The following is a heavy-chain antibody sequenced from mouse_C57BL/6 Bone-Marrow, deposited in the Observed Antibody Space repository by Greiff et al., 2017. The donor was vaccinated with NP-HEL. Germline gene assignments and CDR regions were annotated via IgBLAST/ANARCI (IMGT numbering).Heavy chain of an antibody. J-gene: IGHJ4*01. V-gene: IGHV5-16*01. D-gene: IGHD1-1*01. CDR3: ARAYGSSAYAMDY. CDR2: INYDGSST. Sequence: EVQLVESEGGLVQPGSSMKLSCTASGFTFSDYYMAWVRQVPEKGLEWVANINYDGSSTYYLDSLKSRFIISRDNAKNILYLQMSSLKSEDTATYYCARAYGSSAYAMDYWGQGTSVTVSS. CDR1: GFTFSDYY.